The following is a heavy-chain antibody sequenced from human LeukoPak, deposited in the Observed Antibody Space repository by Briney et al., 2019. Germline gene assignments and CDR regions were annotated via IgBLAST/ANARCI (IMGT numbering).Heavy chain of an antibody. V-gene: IGHV3-23*01. CDR3: AKRTGVEGGATNDY. CDR1: GFTFSSYA. CDR2: ISGSGGST. Sequence: GGSLRLSCAASGFTFSSYAMNWVRQAPGKGLEWVSVISGSGGSTYYADSVKGRFTISRDNSKNTLYLQMNSLRAEDTAVYYCAKRTGVEGGATNDYWGQGTLVTVSS. J-gene: IGHJ4*02. D-gene: IGHD1-26*01.